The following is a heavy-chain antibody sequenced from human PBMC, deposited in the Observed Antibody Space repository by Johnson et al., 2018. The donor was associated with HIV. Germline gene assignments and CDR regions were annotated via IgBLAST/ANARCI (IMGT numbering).Heavy chain of an antibody. CDR2: IQYDGGMK. V-gene: IGHV3-30*02. J-gene: IGHJ3*02. D-gene: IGHD6-19*01. CDR3: AKKQWPEDDAFDI. Sequence: QVQLVESGGGVVQPGGSLRLSCVASGFTFDSYGMHWVRQAPGKGLEWVAFIQYDGGMKYYADSLKGRFTVSRDNSKKTLYLQMNSLRPEDTAVYYCAKKQWPEDDAFDIWGQGTMVTVSS. CDR1: GFTFDSYG.